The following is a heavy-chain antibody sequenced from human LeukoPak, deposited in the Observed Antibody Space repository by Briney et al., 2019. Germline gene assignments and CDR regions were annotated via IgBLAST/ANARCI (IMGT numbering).Heavy chain of an antibody. J-gene: IGHJ5*02. CDR3: ARDRITIRNWFDP. Sequence: PGGSLRLSCAASGFTFSSYGMHWVRQAPGKGLEWVAVISYDGSNKYYADSVKGRFTISRDNSKNTLYLQMNSLRTEDTAVYYCARDRITIRNWFDPWGQGTLVTVSS. D-gene: IGHD3-10*01. CDR2: ISYDGSNK. V-gene: IGHV3-30*03. CDR1: GFTFSSYG.